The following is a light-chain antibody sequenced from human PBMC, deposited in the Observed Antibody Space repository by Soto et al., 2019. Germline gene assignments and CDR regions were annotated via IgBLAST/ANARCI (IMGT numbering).Light chain of an antibody. CDR2: PAS. CDR3: QHLRTYPFS. CDR1: QDISTS. J-gene: IGKJ2*03. V-gene: IGKV1-9*01. Sequence: DIQLTQSPSFLSASVGDRVTVSCRASQDISTSLAWFQQKAGKVPQLLVYPASTLQDGVPSRFSGSGSGTYFTLTINSLQAEDFATYYCQHLRTYPFSLGPGTKLDIK.